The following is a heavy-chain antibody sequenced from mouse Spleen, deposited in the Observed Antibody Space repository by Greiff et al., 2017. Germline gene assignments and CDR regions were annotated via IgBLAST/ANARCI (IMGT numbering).Heavy chain of an antibody. CDR1: GYTFTSYW. D-gene: IGHD2-5*01. Sequence: QVQLKQPGAELVKPGASVKLSCKASGYTFTSYWMHWVKQRPGRGLEWIGRIDPNSGGTKYNEKFKSKATLTVDKPSSTAYMQLSSLTSEDSAVYYCARGGYYSNYVGVWFAYWGQGTLVTVSA. CDR3: ARGGYYSNYVGVWFAY. V-gene: IGHV1-72*01. J-gene: IGHJ3*01. CDR2: IDPNSGGT.